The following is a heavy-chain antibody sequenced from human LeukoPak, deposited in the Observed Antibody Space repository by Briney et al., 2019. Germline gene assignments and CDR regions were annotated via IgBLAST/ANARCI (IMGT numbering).Heavy chain of an antibody. Sequence: GGSLRLSCAASGFPLSSYAMNWVRQAPGKGLEWVSSISRTSGNIYYADSVKGRFTISRDNAKNSLYLQMNSLRAEDTAVYYCATEFLGAVAETGDYWGQGTLVTVSS. D-gene: IGHD6-19*01. V-gene: IGHV3-21*01. CDR1: GFPLSSYA. J-gene: IGHJ4*02. CDR3: ATEFLGAVAETGDY. CDR2: ISRTSGNI.